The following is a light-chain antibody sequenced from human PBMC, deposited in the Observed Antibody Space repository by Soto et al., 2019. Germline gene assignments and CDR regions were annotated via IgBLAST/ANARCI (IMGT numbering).Light chain of an antibody. J-gene: IGKJ1*01. CDR2: GAS. CDR3: HHYGRSPWT. CDR1: QDLGTTY. V-gene: IGKV3-20*01. Sequence: EIVLTQSPGTLSLSPGERATLSCRASQDLGTTYLAWYQHKPGQAPRVLIYGASNRATGIPDRFSGSGSGTEFTLTISRLEPEDFAVYYCHHYGRSPWTFGQGTKVEVK.